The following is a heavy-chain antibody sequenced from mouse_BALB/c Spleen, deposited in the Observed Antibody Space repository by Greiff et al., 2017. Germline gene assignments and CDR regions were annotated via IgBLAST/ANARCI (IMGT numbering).Heavy chain of an antibody. J-gene: IGHJ4*01. CDR2: ISSGSSTI. CDR3: ARITFYYAMEY. V-gene: IGHV5-17*02. CDR1: GFTFSSFG. Sequence: DVMLVESGGGLVQPGGSRTLSCAASGFTFSSFGMHWVRQAPEKGLEWVAYISSGSSTIYYADTVKGRFTISRDNPKNNLFLQMTSLRSEDTAMYYCARITFYYAMEYWGQGTSVTVAS. D-gene: IGHD1-3*01.